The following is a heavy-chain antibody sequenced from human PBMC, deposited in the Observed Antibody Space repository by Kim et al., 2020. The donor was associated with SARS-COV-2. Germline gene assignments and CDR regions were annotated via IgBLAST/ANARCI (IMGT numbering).Heavy chain of an antibody. V-gene: IGHV5-10-1*01. Sequence: NYSPSSQGHVTLSVDKSISTAFLQWSSLEASDTAMYYCARVMDYGDYPFDYWGQGTLVTVSS. J-gene: IGHJ4*02. CDR3: ARVMDYGDYPFDY. D-gene: IGHD4-17*01.